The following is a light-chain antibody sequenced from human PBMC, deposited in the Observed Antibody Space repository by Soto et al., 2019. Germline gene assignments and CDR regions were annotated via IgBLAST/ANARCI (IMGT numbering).Light chain of an antibody. V-gene: IGLV1-44*01. CDR3: AAWDDSLHVYV. Sequence: QSALTQPPSASGTPGQRVTISCSVMSSNIGSNNVNWYQQLPGAAPKLVIYSNIQRPSGVPDRFSGSKSGTSASLAISGLLSDDEADYYCAAWDDSLHVYVFGAGTKVTVL. J-gene: IGLJ1*01. CDR2: SNI. CDR1: SSNIGSNN.